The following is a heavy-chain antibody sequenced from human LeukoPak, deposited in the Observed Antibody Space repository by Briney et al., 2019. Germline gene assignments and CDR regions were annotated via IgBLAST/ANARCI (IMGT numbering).Heavy chain of an antibody. V-gene: IGHV1-8*02. Sequence: ASVKVSCKASGYTFTSYGINWVRQATGQGLEWMGWMNPNTGNTGYAQRFQGRVTMTRNTSISTAYMELSSLRSEDTAVYYCARGLGYTYGFSLDDWGQGTLVTVSS. CDR2: MNPNTGNT. CDR3: ARGLGYTYGFSLDD. D-gene: IGHD5-18*01. J-gene: IGHJ4*02. CDR1: GYTFTSYG.